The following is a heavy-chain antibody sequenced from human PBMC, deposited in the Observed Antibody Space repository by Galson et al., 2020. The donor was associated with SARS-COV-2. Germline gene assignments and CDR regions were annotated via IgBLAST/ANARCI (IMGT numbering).Heavy chain of an antibody. CDR2: ISGSATGT. Sequence: GGSLRLSCAASGFTFNSYTMNWVRQAPGKGLEWVSAISGSATGTYYATSVKGRFTISRDNLKNTVYLQMNGLRAEDTAVYYCARDRGGTDYFWRGYCTYYGMYVWGQGSTVTVSS. CDR1: GFTFNSYT. CDR3: ARDRGGTDYFWRGYCTYYGMYV. V-gene: IGHV3-23*01. J-gene: IGHJ6*02. D-gene: IGHD3-3*01.